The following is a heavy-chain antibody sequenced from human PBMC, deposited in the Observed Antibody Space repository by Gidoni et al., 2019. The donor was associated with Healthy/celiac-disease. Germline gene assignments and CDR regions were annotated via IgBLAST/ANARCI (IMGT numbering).Heavy chain of an antibody. CDR1: GGSFSGYY. J-gene: IGHJ4*02. V-gene: IGHV4-34*01. CDR2: INHSGST. Sequence: QVQLQQWGAGLFKPSATLSLTCAVYGGSFSGYYWSWIRQAPGKGLEWIGEINHSGSTNYNPSLKSRVTISVDTSKNQFSLKLSSVTAADTGVYYCVGYCSSTSCYHFDYWGQGTLVTVSS. D-gene: IGHD2-2*01. CDR3: VGYCSSTSCYHFDY.